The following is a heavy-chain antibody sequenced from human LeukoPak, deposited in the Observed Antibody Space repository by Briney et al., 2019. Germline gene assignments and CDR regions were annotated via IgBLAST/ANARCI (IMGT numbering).Heavy chain of an antibody. V-gene: IGHV3-48*02. CDR3: ARDNDWAFDY. CDR1: GFTFSSYV. CDR2: INHNGKTI. D-gene: IGHD3-9*01. J-gene: IGHJ4*02. Sequence: GSLRLSCAASGFTFSSYVMSWVRPAPGKGLEWVSYINHNGKTIYYADSVKGRFTISRDNAKNSLYMQMNNLRDEDTAVYYCARDNDWAFDYWGQGTLVTVSS.